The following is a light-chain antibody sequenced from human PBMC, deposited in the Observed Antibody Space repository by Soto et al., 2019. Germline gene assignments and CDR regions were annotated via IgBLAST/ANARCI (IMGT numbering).Light chain of an antibody. CDR1: QSVSSIY. J-gene: IGKJ1*01. Sequence: EIVLTQSPGTLSLSPGERATLSCRASQSVSSIYLAWYQQKPGQAPRLLIYGASSRATGIPDRFSGSGSGKDFTLTISRLESEDFAVYYCQQYGSSRWTFGQGTKVDIK. CDR2: GAS. V-gene: IGKV3-20*01. CDR3: QQYGSSRWT.